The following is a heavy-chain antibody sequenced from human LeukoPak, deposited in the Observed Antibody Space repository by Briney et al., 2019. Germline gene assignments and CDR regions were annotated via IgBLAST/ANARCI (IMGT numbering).Heavy chain of an antibody. CDR3: VRDGEGVGISVNYWFDP. CDR1: GFMFTNFD. Sequence: ASVTVSCKASGFMFTNFDINWVRQASGLGLEWMGWMDPNTGHTGYAQRFQGRVTLTRDTATSTAYMELRGLRSDDTAVYYCVRDGEGVGISVNYWFDPWGQGTLVTVSS. J-gene: IGHJ5*02. V-gene: IGHV1-8*02. D-gene: IGHD3-10*01. CDR2: MDPNTGHT.